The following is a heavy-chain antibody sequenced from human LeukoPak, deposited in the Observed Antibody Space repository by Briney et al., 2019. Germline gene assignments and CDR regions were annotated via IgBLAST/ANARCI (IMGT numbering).Heavy chain of an antibody. Sequence: GGSLRLSCSASGFTFSSYGMHWVRQGSGKGLEYVSGISSNGDSTYYADSVKGRFTFSRDNSKNTLYLQMSSLRAEDTAVYYCVKGKVAGSGTYYNAPFDYWGQGTLVTVSS. V-gene: IGHV3-64D*06. CDR1: GFTFSSYG. CDR3: VKGKVAGSGTYYNAPFDY. J-gene: IGHJ4*02. D-gene: IGHD3-10*01. CDR2: ISSNGDST.